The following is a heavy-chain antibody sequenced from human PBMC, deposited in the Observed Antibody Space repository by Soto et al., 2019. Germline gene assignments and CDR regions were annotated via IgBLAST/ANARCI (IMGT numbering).Heavy chain of an antibody. V-gene: IGHV3-30-3*01. D-gene: IGHD6-6*01. CDR1: GFTFSSYA. Sequence: GGSLRLSCAASGFTFSSYAMHWVRQAPGKGLEWVAVISYDGSNKYYADSVKGRFTISRDNSKNTRYLQMNSLRAEDTAVYYCARDRRMSIAARLGVYYGMDVWGQGTTVTVSS. CDR3: ARDRRMSIAARLGVYYGMDV. J-gene: IGHJ6*02. CDR2: ISYDGSNK.